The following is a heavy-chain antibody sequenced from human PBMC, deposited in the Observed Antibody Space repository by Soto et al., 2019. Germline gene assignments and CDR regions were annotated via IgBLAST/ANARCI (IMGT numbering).Heavy chain of an antibody. J-gene: IGHJ6*02. D-gene: IGHD4-17*01. CDR3: ATILTTMTPEEHVYYGLDV. V-gene: IGHV3-66*01. CDR1: GFAVSTSY. CDR2: IDSGGST. Sequence: VHLVESGGGLVQPGGSLRLSCAASGFAVSTSYMNWVRQAPGKGLEWVSVIDSGGSTYHADSVKGRFTISTDVSKNTLFLQMNSLRAEDTAVYYCATILTTMTPEEHVYYGLDVWGQGTTVTVSS.